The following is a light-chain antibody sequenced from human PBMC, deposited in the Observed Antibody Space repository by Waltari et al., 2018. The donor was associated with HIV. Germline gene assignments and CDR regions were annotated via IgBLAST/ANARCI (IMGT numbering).Light chain of an antibody. CDR1: QSVSSY. Sequence: DIQMTQSPSSLSASVGDRVTITCRASQSVSSYLNWYQQKPGKAPKLLIYAASILQSGVPARFSGSGSGTDFTLTINRLQPEDFATYYCQESYSSPFTFGPGTQVDIK. V-gene: IGKV1-39*01. CDR3: QESYSSPFT. CDR2: AAS. J-gene: IGKJ3*01.